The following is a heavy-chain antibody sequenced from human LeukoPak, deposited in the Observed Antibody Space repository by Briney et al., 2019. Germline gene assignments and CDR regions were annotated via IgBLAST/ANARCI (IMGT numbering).Heavy chain of an antibody. CDR3: TTNGDYDMIGYYYTDV. D-gene: IGHD4-17*01. CDR2: IRSKANSYAT. V-gene: IGHV3-73*01. Sequence: GGSLRLSCAASGFTFSGSAMHWVRQASGKGLEWVGRIRSKANSYATAYAASVKGRFTISRDDSKNTAYLQMNSLKTEDTAVYYCTTNGDYDMIGYYYTDVWGKGTTVTVSS. CDR1: GFTFSGSA. J-gene: IGHJ6*03.